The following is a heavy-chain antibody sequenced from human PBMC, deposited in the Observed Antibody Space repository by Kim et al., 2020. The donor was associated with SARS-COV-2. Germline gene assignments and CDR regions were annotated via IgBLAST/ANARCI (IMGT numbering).Heavy chain of an antibody. V-gene: IGHV7-4-1*02. J-gene: IGHJ4*02. Sequence: ASVKVSCKASGYTFTSYAMNWVRQAPGQGLEWMGWINTNTGNPTYAQGFTGRFVFSLDTSVSTAYLQISSLKAEDTAVYYCASWGVSSGWYEYYFDYWGQGTLVTVSS. CDR2: INTNTGNP. CDR3: ASWGVSSGWYEYYFDY. CDR1: GYTFTSYA. D-gene: IGHD6-19*01.